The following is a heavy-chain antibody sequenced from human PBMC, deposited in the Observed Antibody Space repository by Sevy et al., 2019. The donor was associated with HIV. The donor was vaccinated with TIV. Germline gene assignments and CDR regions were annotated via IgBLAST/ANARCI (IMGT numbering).Heavy chain of an antibody. D-gene: IGHD6-13*01. CDR2: INQGGNQK. CDR3: ARGPSGAAAGRFDS. CDR1: GFTFSSYW. J-gene: IGHJ4*02. Sequence: GGSLRLSCAASGFTFSSYWINWVRQAPGEGLEWVANINQGGNQKHYMDPLKGRFTISRDNAENAVYLQMNSLGGEDTAVYYCARGPSGAAAGRFDSWGQGTLVTVSS. V-gene: IGHV3-7*01.